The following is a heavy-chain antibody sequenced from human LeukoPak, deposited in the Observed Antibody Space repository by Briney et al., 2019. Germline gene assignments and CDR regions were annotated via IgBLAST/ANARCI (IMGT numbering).Heavy chain of an antibody. CDR1: GFTFSSYS. V-gene: IGHV3-21*01. J-gene: IGHJ2*01. Sequence: GGSLRLPCAASGFTFSSYSMNWVRQAPGKGLEWVSSISSSSSYIYYADSVKGRFTISRDNAKNSLYLQMNSLRAEDTAVYYCAKDLPRFGALDLWGRGTLVTVSS. D-gene: IGHD3-10*01. CDR2: ISSSSSYI. CDR3: AKDLPRFGALDL.